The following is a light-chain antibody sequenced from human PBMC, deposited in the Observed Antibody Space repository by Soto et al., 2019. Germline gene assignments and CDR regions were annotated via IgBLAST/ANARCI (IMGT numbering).Light chain of an antibody. V-gene: IGLV2-8*01. J-gene: IGLJ3*02. Sequence: QSVLTQPPSASGSPGRSVTISCSGTSSDVGDSNSVSWYQQHPGKAPKLIIYEVTKRPSGVPDRFSDSKSANAASLTVSGLQAEDEADYYCSSYAGSNIWVFGGGTKLTVL. CDR3: SSYAGSNIWV. CDR2: EVT. CDR1: SSDVGDSNS.